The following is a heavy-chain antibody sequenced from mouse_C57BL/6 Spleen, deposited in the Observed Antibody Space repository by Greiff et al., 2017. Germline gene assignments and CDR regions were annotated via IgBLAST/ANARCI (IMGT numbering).Heavy chain of an antibody. CDR1: GYTFTSYW. CDR3: AIHYDDYDGAWFAY. D-gene: IGHD2-4*01. Sequence: VQLQQPGAELVKPGASVKVSCTASGYTFTSYWMHWVKQRPGQGLEWIGRIPPSGSDTNYNQKFKGKATLTVDKSSSTTYMQLSSLTSEDSEVYYCAIHYDDYDGAWFAYWGQGTLVTVSA. J-gene: IGHJ3*01. V-gene: IGHV1-74*01. CDR2: IPPSGSDT.